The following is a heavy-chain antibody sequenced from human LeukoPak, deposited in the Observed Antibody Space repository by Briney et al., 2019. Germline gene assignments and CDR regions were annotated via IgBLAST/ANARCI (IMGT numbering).Heavy chain of an antibody. CDR3: ASLGGP. CDR2: LQYDGSNK. J-gene: IGHJ3*01. V-gene: IGHV3-30*02. D-gene: IGHD4-23*01. Sequence: AGGSLRLSCAASGFTFSSYGMHWVRQAPGKGLEWVSFLQYDGSNKHYADSVKGRFTISRDNSKNTLYLQMNSLRAEDTAVYYCASLGGPWGQGTMVTVSS. CDR1: GFTFSSYG.